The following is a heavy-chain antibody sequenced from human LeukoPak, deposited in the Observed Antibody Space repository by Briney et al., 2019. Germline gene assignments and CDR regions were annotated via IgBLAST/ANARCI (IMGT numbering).Heavy chain of an antibody. CDR2: FNLQDGT. CDR3: AREGGSYRPLDY. Sequence: AETLSLTCDVSGGSITQTNYWTWVRQPPGKGLEWIGWFNLQDGTNYNPSLLRRVAISVDTSANHDSLQMTSVTAADTAVCYCAREGGSYRPLDYSGQGTLVTVSS. CDR1: GGSITQTNY. D-gene: IGHD3-16*02. V-gene: IGHV4-4*02. J-gene: IGHJ4*02.